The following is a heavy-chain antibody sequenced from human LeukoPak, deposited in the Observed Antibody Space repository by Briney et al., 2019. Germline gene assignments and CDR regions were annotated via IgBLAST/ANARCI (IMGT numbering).Heavy chain of an antibody. Sequence: GRSLRLSCAASGFTFRSYGIHWVRQAPGKGLEWVAVISSDGRNKYYADSVKGRFTISRDNCKNTLYLQMNSLRAEDTAVYYCAKDRPEWGGEEAFDIWGRGTMVTVSS. V-gene: IGHV3-30*18. J-gene: IGHJ3*02. CDR2: ISSDGRNK. CDR3: AKDRPEWGGEEAFDI. D-gene: IGHD3-16*01. CDR1: GFTFRSYG.